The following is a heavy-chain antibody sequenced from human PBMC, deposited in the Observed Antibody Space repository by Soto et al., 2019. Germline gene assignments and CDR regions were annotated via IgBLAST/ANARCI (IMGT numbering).Heavy chain of an antibody. J-gene: IGHJ1*01. CDR1: GFTFSSYA. D-gene: IGHD3-3*01. CDR3: AKDYLLVYYDFWSGYYVPSFQH. V-gene: IGHV3-23*01. CDR2: ISGSGGST. Sequence: GGSLRLSCAASGFTFSSYAMSWVRQAPGKGLEWVSAISGSGGSTYYADSVKGRFTISRDNSKNTLYLQMNSLRAEDTAVYYCAKDYLLVYYDFWSGYYVPSFQHWGQGTLVTVSS.